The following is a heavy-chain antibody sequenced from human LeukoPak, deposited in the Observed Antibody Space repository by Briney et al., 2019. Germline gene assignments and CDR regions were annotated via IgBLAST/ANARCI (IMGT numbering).Heavy chain of an antibody. CDR1: GYSFNTYW. J-gene: IGHJ6*02. CDR2: IYPGDSDT. Sequence: GESLKISGKGSGYSFNTYWIAWVRQTPDKGLEWMGIIYPGDSDTTYSPSFQGKVTISADKSISTAYLQWGSLRASDAAIYYCARRIAAAGADGLDVWGQGTTVTVSS. V-gene: IGHV5-51*01. D-gene: IGHD6-13*01. CDR3: ARRIAAAGADGLDV.